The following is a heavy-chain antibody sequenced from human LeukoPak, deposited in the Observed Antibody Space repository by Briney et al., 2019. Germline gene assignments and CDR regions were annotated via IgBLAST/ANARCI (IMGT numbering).Heavy chain of an antibody. D-gene: IGHD5-18*01. J-gene: IGHJ4*02. V-gene: IGHV4-39*01. CDR1: GGSISSSSYY. CDR2: IYYSGST. CDR3: ARRALWPTYYFDY. Sequence: SETLSLTCTVSGGSISSSSYYWGWIRQPPGKGLEWIGSIYYSGSTYYNPSLKSRVTISVDTSKNQFSLKLSSVTAADTAAYYCARRALWPTYYFDYWGQGTLVTVSS.